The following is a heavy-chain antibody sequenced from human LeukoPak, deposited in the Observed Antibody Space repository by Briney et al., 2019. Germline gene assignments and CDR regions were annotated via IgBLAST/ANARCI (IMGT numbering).Heavy chain of an antibody. CDR3: ARVVGSGWNYFDS. Sequence: PSETLSLTCTVSGGSISSYYWSWLRQPPGKGLKWIAYRHHSGSSNYNPSLESRVTVSVDTSNNQFSLRVTSVTAADTAVYYCARVVGSGWNYFDSWGQGTLVTVSS. CDR1: GGSISSYY. CDR2: RHHSGSS. V-gene: IGHV4-59*01. D-gene: IGHD6-19*01. J-gene: IGHJ4*02.